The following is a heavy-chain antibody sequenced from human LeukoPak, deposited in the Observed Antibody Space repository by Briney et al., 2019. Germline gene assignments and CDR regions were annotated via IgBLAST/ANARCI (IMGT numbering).Heavy chain of an antibody. CDR3: AKEIWPTVTTPGWTYFDY. J-gene: IGHJ4*02. CDR1: GFIFSKYW. CDR2: MKQDGREK. D-gene: IGHD4-17*01. V-gene: IGHV3-7*01. Sequence: GGSLRLSCVASGFIFSKYWMSWVRQVPGKGLEWVANMKQDGREKYLVDSVKGRFTISRDNAKNSVYLQMNSLTDEDTAVYYCAKEIWPTVTTPGWTYFDYWGQGTLVTVSS.